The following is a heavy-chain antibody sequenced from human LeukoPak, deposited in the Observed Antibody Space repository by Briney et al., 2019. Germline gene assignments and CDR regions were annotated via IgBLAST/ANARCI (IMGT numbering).Heavy chain of an antibody. V-gene: IGHV1-2*02. CDR1: GYTSTGYY. CDR3: ARVAGYSSSSGDY. D-gene: IGHD6-13*01. CDR2: INPNSGGT. Sequence: ASVKVSCKASGYTSTGYYMHWVRQAPGQGLEWMGWINPNSGGTNYAQKFQGRVTMTRDTSISTAYMELSRLRSDDTAVYHCARVAGYSSSSGDYWGQGTLVTVSS. J-gene: IGHJ4*02.